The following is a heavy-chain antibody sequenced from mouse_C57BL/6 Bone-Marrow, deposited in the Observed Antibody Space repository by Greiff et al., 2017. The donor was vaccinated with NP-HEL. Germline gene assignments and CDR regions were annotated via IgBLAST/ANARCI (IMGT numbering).Heavy chain of an antibody. Sequence: EVQLVESGGGLVQPGGSLKLSCAASGFTFSDYYMYWVRQTPEKRLEWVAYISNGGGSTYYPDTVKGRFTISRDNAKNTLYLQMSRLKSEDTAMYYCARHPFITTVERGYFDVWGTGTTVTVSS. D-gene: IGHD1-1*01. V-gene: IGHV5-12*01. CDR2: ISNGGGST. J-gene: IGHJ1*03. CDR1: GFTFSDYY. CDR3: ARHPFITTVERGYFDV.